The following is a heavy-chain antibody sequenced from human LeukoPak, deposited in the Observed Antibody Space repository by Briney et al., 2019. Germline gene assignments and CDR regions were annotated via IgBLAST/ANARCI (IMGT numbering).Heavy chain of an antibody. Sequence: ASVKVSCKASGGTFSSYAISWVRQAPGQGLEWMGRIIPILGIANYAQKFQGRVTITADKSTSTAYMELSSLRSEDTAVYYCASGHVDIVATTYYYFDYWGQGTLVTVSS. V-gene: IGHV1-69*04. CDR3: ASGHVDIVATTYYYFDY. J-gene: IGHJ4*02. CDR2: IIPILGIA. CDR1: GGTFSSYA. D-gene: IGHD5-12*01.